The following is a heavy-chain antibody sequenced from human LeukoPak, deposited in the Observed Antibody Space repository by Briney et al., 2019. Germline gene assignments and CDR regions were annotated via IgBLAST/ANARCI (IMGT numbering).Heavy chain of an antibody. CDR2: INHSGST. D-gene: IGHD3-10*01. CDR3: ARVGVLYYGSGSYYKEVFDY. V-gene: IGHV4-34*01. CDR1: GGSFSGYY. Sequence: SETLSLTCAVYGGSFSGYYWSWIHQPPGKGLEWIGEINHSGSTNYNPSLKSRVTISVDTSKNQFSLKLSSVTAADTAVYYCARVGVLYYGSGSYYKEVFDYWGQGTLVTASS. J-gene: IGHJ4*02.